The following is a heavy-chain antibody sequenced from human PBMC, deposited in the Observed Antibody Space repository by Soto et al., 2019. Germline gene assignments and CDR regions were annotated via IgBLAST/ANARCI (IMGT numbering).Heavy chain of an antibody. V-gene: IGHV1-69*02. J-gene: IGHJ4*02. D-gene: IGHD1-1*01. CDR3: ALRTGNWNPFAD. CDR1: GGTTSSYT. Sequence: QVQLVQSGAGVEKPGSSVKVSCKVSGGTTSSYTIGWVRQAPGQGLEWLGNIVPMIGKVDYAQKFQERVTITADKSTRTVYIELSSLRSEDTAIYFCALRTGNWNPFADWGQGTLVTVSS. CDR2: IVPMIGKV.